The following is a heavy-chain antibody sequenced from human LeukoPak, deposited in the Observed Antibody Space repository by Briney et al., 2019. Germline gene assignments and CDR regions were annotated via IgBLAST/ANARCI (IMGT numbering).Heavy chain of an antibody. CDR1: GFTFDDYG. J-gene: IGHJ4*02. Sequence: GSLRLSCSASGFTFDDYGMSWVRQVPGKGLEWVSGINWNGGTTGYTDSVKGRFTISRDNAKNSLYLQMNSLRAEDTALYYCARDSKFRGFDYWGQGTLVTVSS. CDR3: ARDSKFRGFDY. V-gene: IGHV3-20*04. CDR2: INWNGGTT.